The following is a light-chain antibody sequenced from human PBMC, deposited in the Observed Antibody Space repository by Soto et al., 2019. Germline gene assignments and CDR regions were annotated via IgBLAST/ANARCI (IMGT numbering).Light chain of an antibody. V-gene: IGLV2-14*01. CDR1: SSDVGGYNY. Sequence: QSVLTQPASVSGSPGQSITISCTGTSSDVGGYNYVSWYQQHPGKAPKIMIYDVSNRPSGVSNRFSGSKSGNTASLTISGPQAEDEADYYCSSYKSSSTLFVFGTGTKVTVL. CDR3: SSYKSSSTLFV. CDR2: DVS. J-gene: IGLJ1*01.